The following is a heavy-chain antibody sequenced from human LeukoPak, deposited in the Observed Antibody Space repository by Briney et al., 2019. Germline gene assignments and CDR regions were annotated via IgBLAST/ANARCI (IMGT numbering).Heavy chain of an antibody. CDR3: MTAAGYNFGQY. Sequence: GGSLRLSCAASGFTFSSSWMSWVRQAPGKGLEWVANINQDGSEKHYVDSVKGRFTISRDNAKNSLYLQMNSLRAEDTAIYYCMTAAGYNFGQYWGQGTLVAVSS. V-gene: IGHV3-7*03. CDR2: INQDGSEK. D-gene: IGHD5-18*01. J-gene: IGHJ4*02. CDR1: GFTFSSSW.